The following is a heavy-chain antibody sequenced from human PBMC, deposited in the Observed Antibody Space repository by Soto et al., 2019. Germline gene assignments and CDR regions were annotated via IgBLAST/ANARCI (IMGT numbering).Heavy chain of an antibody. CDR2: IFYSGTT. D-gene: IGHD3-10*01. Sequence: SETLSLTCTVSGGSVSSGDHYWSWIRQPPGKGLECIGYIFYSGTTYYNPSLKSRVTISVDTSKNQFSLKLSSVTAADTAVYYCARQKLYYYGSGSPYSYYYGMDVWGQGTTVT. CDR3: ARQKLYYYGSGSPYSYYYGMDV. V-gene: IGHV4-30-4*01. CDR1: GGSVSSGDHY. J-gene: IGHJ6*02.